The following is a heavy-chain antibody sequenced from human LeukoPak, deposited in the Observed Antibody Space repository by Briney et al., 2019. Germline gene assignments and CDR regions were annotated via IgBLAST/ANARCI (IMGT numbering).Heavy chain of an antibody. CDR3: AELGITMIGGV. V-gene: IGHV3-11*04. CDR1: GFTFSDYY. CDR2: ISSRGSTI. D-gene: IGHD3-10*02. Sequence: GGSLRLSCAPSGFTFSDYYMSWIRQAPGKGLEWISYISSRGSTIYYADSVRGRFTISRDNAKNSLYLQMNSLRAEDTAVYYCAELGITMIGGVWGKGTTVTISS. J-gene: IGHJ6*04.